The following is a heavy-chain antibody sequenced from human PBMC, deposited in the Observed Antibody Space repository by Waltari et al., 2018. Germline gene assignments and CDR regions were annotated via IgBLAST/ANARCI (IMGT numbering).Heavy chain of an antibody. D-gene: IGHD3-3*01. CDR1: GYTFTSYD. CDR3: ARGGKDDFGSGYLYNWFDP. Sequence: QVQLVQSGAEVKKPGASVKVSCKASGYTFTSYDINWVRPPPGQGLEWMGWRNHNSGNTGYAQKGQGRVNITRNTSISTAYRELSSLRSEDTAVYYCARGGKDDFGSGYLYNWFDPWGQGTLVTVSS. CDR2: RNHNSGNT. J-gene: IGHJ5*02. V-gene: IGHV1-8*03.